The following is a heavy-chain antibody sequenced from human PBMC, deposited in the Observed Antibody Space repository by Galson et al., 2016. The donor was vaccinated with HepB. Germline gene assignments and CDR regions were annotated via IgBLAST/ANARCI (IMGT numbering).Heavy chain of an antibody. J-gene: IGHJ6*02. D-gene: IGHD3-16*01. Sequence: SETLSLTCTVSGGSVSSSSYYWSWIRQPPGKGLEWIGNVFYRESTNYNPSLKSRVTISVDTSNTQFSLKVSSVTAADTAVYYCAATAIMITLGGDFSYGMDVWGQGTSVTVSS. CDR3: AATAIMITLGGDFSYGMDV. CDR1: GGSVSSSSYY. CDR2: VFYREST. V-gene: IGHV4-61*01.